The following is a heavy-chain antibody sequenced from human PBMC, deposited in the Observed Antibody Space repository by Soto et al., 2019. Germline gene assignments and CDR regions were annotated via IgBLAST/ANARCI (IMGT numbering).Heavy chain of an antibody. J-gene: IGHJ4*02. Sequence: EVQLVESGGGLVQPGGSLRLSCAASGFTVSSNYMNWVRQAPGKGLEWVSVIYSGGSTYYADSVKGRFTISRDNSKNTLYLQRNSLRAEDTAVYYCARESGRGLFDYWGQGTLVTVSS. CDR2: IYSGGST. V-gene: IGHV3-66*01. CDR3: ARESGRGLFDY. CDR1: GFTVSSNY. D-gene: IGHD3-10*01.